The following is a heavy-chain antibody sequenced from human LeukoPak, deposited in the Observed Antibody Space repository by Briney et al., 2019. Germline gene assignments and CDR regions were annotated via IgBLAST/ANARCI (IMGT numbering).Heavy chain of an antibody. CDR3: VRLRRNSDRSYYYYYYDS. V-gene: IGHV3-21*01. CDR2: ISSSSTYT. Sequence: GGSLRLSCVASGFTFSSYSMNWVRQAPGKGLEWVSSISSSSTYTYYADAVRGRFTISRDNAKSSLYLQMDSLRAEDTAVYYCVRLRRNSDRSYYYYYYDSWGQGILVTVSS. D-gene: IGHD3-10*01. J-gene: IGHJ5*01. CDR1: GFTFSSYS.